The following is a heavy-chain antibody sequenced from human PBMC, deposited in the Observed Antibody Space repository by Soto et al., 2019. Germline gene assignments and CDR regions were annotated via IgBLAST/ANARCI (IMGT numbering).Heavy chain of an antibody. D-gene: IGHD4-17*01. J-gene: IGHJ6*02. Sequence: SETLSLTCTVSGGSISSYYWGWIRQPPGKGLEWIGYIYYSGSTNYNPSLKSRVTISVDTSKNQFSLKLSSVTAADTAVYYCARLPTTVVTPRDHYYGMDVWGQGTTVTVSS. CDR2: IYYSGST. CDR1: GGSISSYY. V-gene: IGHV4-59*01. CDR3: ARLPTTVVTPRDHYYGMDV.